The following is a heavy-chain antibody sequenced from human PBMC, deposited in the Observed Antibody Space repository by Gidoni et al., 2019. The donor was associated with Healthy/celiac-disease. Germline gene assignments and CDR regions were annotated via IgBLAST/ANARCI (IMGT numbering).Heavy chain of an antibody. D-gene: IGHD3-10*01. J-gene: IGHJ4*02. CDR1: GFSLSTSRVG. Sequence: QITLKESGPTLVIPTQTPTLTRTFSGFSLSTSRVGVGWLRQHPGKALEWLALIYWNDDKRYSPSLKSRLTITKDTSKNQVVLTIANMDAVDTATYYCAHTGMVRGVIIPDYWGQGTLVTVSS. CDR2: IYWNDDK. CDR3: AHTGMVRGVIIPDY. V-gene: IGHV2-5*01.